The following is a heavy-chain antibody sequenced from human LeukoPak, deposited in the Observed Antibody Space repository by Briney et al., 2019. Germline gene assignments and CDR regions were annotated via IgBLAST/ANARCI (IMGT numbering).Heavy chain of an antibody. Sequence: ASVKVSCKASGGTFSSYAISWVRQAPGQGLEWMGGIIPIFGTANYAQKFQGRVTITTDESTSTAYMELSSLRSEDTAVYYCARYAYSSSWYELDYYYMDVWGKGTTVTVSS. CDR1: GGTFSSYA. V-gene: IGHV1-69*05. D-gene: IGHD6-13*01. CDR3: ARYAYSSSWYELDYYYMDV. J-gene: IGHJ6*03. CDR2: IIPIFGTA.